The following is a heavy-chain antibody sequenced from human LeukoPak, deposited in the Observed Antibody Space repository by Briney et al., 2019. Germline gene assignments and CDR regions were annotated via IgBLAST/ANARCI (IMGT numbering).Heavy chain of an antibody. Sequence: SETLSLTCTVSGGSISSYYWSWIRQPPGKGLEWIGYIYYSGSTNYNPSLKSRVTISVDTSKNQFSLKLSSVTAADTAVYYCARLGVRQGSVWGQGTTVTVSS. CDR3: ARLGVRQGSV. J-gene: IGHJ6*02. CDR1: GGSISSYY. CDR2: IYYSGST. D-gene: IGHD3-10*01. V-gene: IGHV4-59*08.